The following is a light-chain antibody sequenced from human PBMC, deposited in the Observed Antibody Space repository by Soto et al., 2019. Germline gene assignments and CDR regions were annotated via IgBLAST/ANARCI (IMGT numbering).Light chain of an antibody. CDR2: EVT. Sequence: QCALTQPPSASGSPGQSVTISCTGTSSDVGGYNYVSWYQQHPGKAPKLMIYEVTKRPSGVPDRFSGSKSGNTASLTVSGLLAEDEADYYCASYAGSNKVFGTGTKLTVL. CDR1: SSDVGGYNY. J-gene: IGLJ1*01. V-gene: IGLV2-8*01. CDR3: ASYAGSNKV.